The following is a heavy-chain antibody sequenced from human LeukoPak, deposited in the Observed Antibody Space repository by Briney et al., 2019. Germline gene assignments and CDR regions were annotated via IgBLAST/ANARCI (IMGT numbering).Heavy chain of an antibody. Sequence: GGSLRLSCAASGFTFSSYWMHWVRQAPGKGLVWVSRINSDGSSIAYADPVQGRFTISRDNAKNTLYPQVSSLSVEDTAVYYCARETSTGKYPQNVPDYWGQGTLATVSS. V-gene: IGHV3-74*01. CDR3: ARETSTGKYPQNVPDY. J-gene: IGHJ4*02. CDR1: GFTFSSYW. CDR2: INSDGSSI. D-gene: IGHD2-8*02.